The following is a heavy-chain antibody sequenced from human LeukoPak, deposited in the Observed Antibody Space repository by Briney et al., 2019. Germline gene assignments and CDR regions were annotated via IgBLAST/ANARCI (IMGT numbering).Heavy chain of an antibody. CDR3: ARAYGSGIQYYYYYMDV. CDR1: GFTFSSYA. V-gene: IGHV3-64*01. D-gene: IGHD3-10*01. J-gene: IGHJ6*03. Sequence: GTSLRLSCAASGFTFSSYAMHWVRQAPGKGLEYVSAISSNGGSTYYANSVKGRFTISRDNSKNTLYLQMGSLRAEDMAVYYCARAYGSGIQYYYYYMDVWGEGTTVTISS. CDR2: ISSNGGST.